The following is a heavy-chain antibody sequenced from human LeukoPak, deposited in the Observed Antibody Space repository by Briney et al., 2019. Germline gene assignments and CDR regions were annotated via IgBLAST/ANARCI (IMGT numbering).Heavy chain of an antibody. D-gene: IGHD3-10*01. CDR2: IWSDGSKK. CDR1: GFIFSNYG. CDR3: AREHYGSGGY. Sequence: GGSLRLSCAASGFIFSNYGFHWVRQAPGKGLEWVALIWSDGSKKYYTDSVKGRFTISRDNAKNSLYLQMNSLRAEDTAVYYCAREHYGSGGYWGQGTLVTVSS. V-gene: IGHV3-33*01. J-gene: IGHJ4*02.